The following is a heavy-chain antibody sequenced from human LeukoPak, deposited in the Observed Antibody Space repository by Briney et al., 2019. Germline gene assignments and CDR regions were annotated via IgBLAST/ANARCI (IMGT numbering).Heavy chain of an antibody. Sequence: PSEXLSLTXXVSGGSISSYYWSWIRQPPGKGLEWIGYIYYSGSTNYNPSLKSRVTISVDTSKNQFSLKLSSVTAADTAVYYCARENRTAMVTFDYWGQGTLVTVSS. V-gene: IGHV4-59*01. J-gene: IGHJ4*02. CDR3: ARENRTAMVTFDY. D-gene: IGHD5-18*01. CDR2: IYYSGST. CDR1: GGSISSYY.